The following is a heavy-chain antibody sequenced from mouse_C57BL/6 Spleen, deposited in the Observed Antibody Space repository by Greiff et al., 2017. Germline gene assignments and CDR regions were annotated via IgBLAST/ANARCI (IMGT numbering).Heavy chain of an antibody. V-gene: IGHV5-4*03. CDR2: ISDGGSYP. J-gene: IGHJ3*01. CDR3: TRGAWFAY. CDR1: GFTFSSYA. Sequence: EVKLVESGGGLVKPGGSLKFSCAASGFTFSSYAMSWVRQTPEKRLEWVATISDGGSYPYYPDNVKGRFPSSRDNDKNHLSLQKSHLKSEDTAMYYCTRGAWFAYWGQGTLVTVSA.